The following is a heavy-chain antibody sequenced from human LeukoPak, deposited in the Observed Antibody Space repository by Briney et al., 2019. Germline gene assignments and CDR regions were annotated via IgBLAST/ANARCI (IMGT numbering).Heavy chain of an antibody. CDR1: GFTFSSYA. J-gene: IGHJ6*02. CDR3: AKGPGSSGPTGAYYYYYGMDV. V-gene: IGHV3-23*01. Sequence: GGYLRLYCAASGFTFSSYAMSWVRQAPGKGLEWVSAISGSGGSTYYADSVKGRFTISRDNSKNTLYLQMNSLRAEDTAVYYCAKGPGSSGPTGAYYYYYGMDVWGQGTTVTVSS. CDR2: ISGSGGST. D-gene: IGHD3-22*01.